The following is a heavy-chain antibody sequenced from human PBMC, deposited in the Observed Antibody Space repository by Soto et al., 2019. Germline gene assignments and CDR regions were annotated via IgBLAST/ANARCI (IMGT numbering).Heavy chain of an antibody. V-gene: IGHV3-30*18. D-gene: IGHD3-16*02. Sequence: LRLSCAASGFTFSSYGMHWVRQAPGKGLEWVAVISYDGSNKYYADSVKGRFTISRDNSKNTLYLQMNSLRAEDTAVYYCAKGSVWGSYRYMDYWGQGTLVTVSS. J-gene: IGHJ4*02. CDR1: GFTFSSYG. CDR2: ISYDGSNK. CDR3: AKGSVWGSYRYMDY.